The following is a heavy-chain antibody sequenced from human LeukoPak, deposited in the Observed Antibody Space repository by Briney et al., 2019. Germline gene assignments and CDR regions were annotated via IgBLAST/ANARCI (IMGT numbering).Heavy chain of an antibody. D-gene: IGHD3-16*01. CDR2: MNPNSGNT. Sequence: GASVKVSCKASGYTFTSYDINWVRQATGQGLEWMGWMNPNSGNTGYAQKFQGRVTMTRNTSISTAYMELSSLRSDDTAVYYCARASFWESPINWFAPWGQGTLVTVSS. V-gene: IGHV1-8*01. CDR3: ARASFWESPINWFAP. CDR1: GYTFTSYD. J-gene: IGHJ5*02.